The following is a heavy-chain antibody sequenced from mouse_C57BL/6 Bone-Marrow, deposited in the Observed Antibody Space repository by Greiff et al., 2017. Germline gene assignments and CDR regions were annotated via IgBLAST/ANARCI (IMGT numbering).Heavy chain of an antibody. V-gene: IGHV7-3*01. CDR3: ARRYGSSGTYWYFDV. CDR1: GFTFTDYY. Sequence: EVHLVESGGGLVQPGGSLSLSCAASGFTFTDYYMSWVRQPPGKALEWLGFIRNKANGYTTEYSASVKGRFTISRDNSQSILYLQMNALRAEDSATYYCARRYGSSGTYWYFDVWGTGTTVTVSS. D-gene: IGHD1-1*01. CDR2: IRNKANGYTT. J-gene: IGHJ1*03.